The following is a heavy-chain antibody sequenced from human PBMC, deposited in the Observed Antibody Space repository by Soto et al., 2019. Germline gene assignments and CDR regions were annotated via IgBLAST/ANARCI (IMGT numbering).Heavy chain of an antibody. CDR2: IYSGGST. Sequence: QPGGSLRLSCAASGFTVSSNYMSWVRQAPGKGLEWVSVIYSGGSTYYADSVKGRFTISRDNSKNTLYLQMNSLRAEDTAVYYCARLGTVTHYYMDVWGKGTTVTVSS. V-gene: IGHV3-66*01. CDR3: ARLGTVTHYYMDV. J-gene: IGHJ6*03. D-gene: IGHD4-17*01. CDR1: GFTVSSNY.